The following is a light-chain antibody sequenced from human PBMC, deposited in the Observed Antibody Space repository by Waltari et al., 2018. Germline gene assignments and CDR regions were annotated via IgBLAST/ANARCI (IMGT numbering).Light chain of an antibody. Sequence: QSVLTQPPSASGTPGPRVTISCSGSSSSIGSNAVNWYRQLPGAAPKLLIWSNNQRPSGVPDRFSGSKSGTSASLAISGLQSEDEADFYCATWDDSLNGYVFGTGTKVTVL. CDR3: ATWDDSLNGYV. CDR1: SSSIGSNA. J-gene: IGLJ1*01. V-gene: IGLV1-44*01. CDR2: SNN.